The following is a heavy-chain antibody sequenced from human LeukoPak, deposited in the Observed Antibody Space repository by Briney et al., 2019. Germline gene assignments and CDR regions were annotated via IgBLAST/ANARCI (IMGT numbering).Heavy chain of an antibody. J-gene: IGHJ6*02. D-gene: IGHD3-10*01. V-gene: IGHV3-48*02. CDR1: GFTFTSFS. CDR3: ARSGKPYGLDV. CDR2: VSSITGAI. Sequence: PGRSLRLSCAASGFTFTSFSMNWVRQAPGKGLEWLSYVSSITGAIYYADSVKGRFTISKDNARNALYLQMNSLRDEDTAVYYCARSGKPYGLDVWGQGTTVTVSS.